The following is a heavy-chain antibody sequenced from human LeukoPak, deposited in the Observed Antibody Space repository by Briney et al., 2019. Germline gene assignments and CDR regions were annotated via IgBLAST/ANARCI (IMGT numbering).Heavy chain of an antibody. CDR3: ARVGSSTSCYFDY. D-gene: IGHD2-2*01. CDR2: IKQDGSEK. V-gene: IGHV3-7*03. Sequence: PGGSLRLSCAASGFTFRSYWMHWVRQAPGKGLEWVANIKQDGSEKYYVDSVKGRFTISRDNAKNSLYLQMNSLRAEDTAVYYCARVGSSTSCYFDYWGQGTLVTVSS. J-gene: IGHJ4*02. CDR1: GFTFRSYW.